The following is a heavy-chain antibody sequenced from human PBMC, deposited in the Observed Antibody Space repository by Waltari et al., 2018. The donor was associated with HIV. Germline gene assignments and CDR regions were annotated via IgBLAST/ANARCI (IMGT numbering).Heavy chain of an antibody. J-gene: IGHJ4*02. D-gene: IGHD2-8*02. Sequence: QVQLQESGPGLVKPSETLSLPFAVSGFSIRNGYFWGWLRQPPGKGLEYIGSIYYSGSSHYNASLKTRVTISVDTSKDQFSLKLNSVTAADTAVYYCARDLLGAYGGGPWGHWGQGILVTVSS. CDR2: IYYSGSS. V-gene: IGHV4-38-2*02. CDR1: GFSIRNGYF. CDR3: ARDLLGAYGGGPWGH.